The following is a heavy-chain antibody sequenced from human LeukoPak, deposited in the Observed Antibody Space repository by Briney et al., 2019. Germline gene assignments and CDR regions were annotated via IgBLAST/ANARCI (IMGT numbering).Heavy chain of an antibody. CDR2: LDESGRP. CDR3: ARDLGGYPFFMDV. Sequence: SSETLSLTCSVSGGSIRSGDRHWAWVRQPPGKGLEFIGSLDESGRPYYNRPLKSRVSISGDTSGKQFSLNLTSVTAADTAVYFCARDLGGYPFFMDVWGRGTTVIVSS. V-gene: IGHV4-39*07. J-gene: IGHJ6*03. CDR1: GGSIRSGDRH. D-gene: IGHD2-15*01.